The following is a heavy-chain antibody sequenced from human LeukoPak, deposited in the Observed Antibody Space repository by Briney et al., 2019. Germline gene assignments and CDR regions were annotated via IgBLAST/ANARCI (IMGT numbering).Heavy chain of an antibody. CDR2: ITSSGRTP. V-gene: IGHV3-23*01. J-gene: IGHJ3*02. D-gene: IGHD6-19*01. CDR1: GFTFNTHA. Sequence: GGSLRLSCEASGFTFNTHAMSWGRQAPGKGLEWVASITSSGRTPYYTASVKGRFTISRDNSKNTLYLQMNSLRGEDTAVYYCAKGRSSGWYGDAFDIWGQGTMVTVSS. CDR3: AKGRSSGWYGDAFDI.